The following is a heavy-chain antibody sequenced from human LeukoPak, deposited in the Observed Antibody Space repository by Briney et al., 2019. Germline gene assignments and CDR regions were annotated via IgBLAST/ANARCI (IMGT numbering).Heavy chain of an antibody. J-gene: IGHJ4*02. Sequence: GGSLRLSCAASGVHFDDHGMSWVRHAPGKGLEWLSGINWNGGTTDYADSVKGRFTISRDNAKSSLYLHMNSLRAEDTAFYYCVRDSGDYVGISYFDYWGQGTLVTVSS. CDR3: VRDSGDYVGISYFDY. D-gene: IGHD4-17*01. CDR2: INWNGGTT. V-gene: IGHV3-20*04. CDR1: GVHFDDHG.